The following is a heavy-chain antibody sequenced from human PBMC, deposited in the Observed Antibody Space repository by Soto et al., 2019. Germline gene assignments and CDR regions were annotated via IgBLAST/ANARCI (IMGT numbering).Heavy chain of an antibody. Sequence: SLRLSCAASGFTFSDYAMHWVRQAPGKGLEWVAVISTVGNDKYYVDSVKGRFTISRDNSKNTVYLQMNSLRGEDTAVYYCARDLSGGAADYYFDSWGQGTLVTVSS. J-gene: IGHJ4*02. CDR3: ARDLSGGAADYYFDS. CDR1: GFTFSDYA. D-gene: IGHD6-13*01. V-gene: IGHV3-30-3*01. CDR2: ISTVGNDK.